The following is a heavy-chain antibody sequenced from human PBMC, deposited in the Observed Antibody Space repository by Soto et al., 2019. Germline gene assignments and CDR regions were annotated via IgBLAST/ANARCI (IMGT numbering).Heavy chain of an antibody. V-gene: IGHV3-48*02. CDR3: ARENDYVWGSYRLTWFDS. CDR2: ISSSSSTI. Sequence: EVQLVESGGGLVQPGGSLRLSCAASGFTFSSYSMNWVRQAPGKGLEWVSYISSSSSTIYYADSVKGRFTISRDNAKNSLYLQMNSLRDEDTAVYYCARENDYVWGSYRLTWFDSWGQGTLVTVSS. D-gene: IGHD3-16*02. J-gene: IGHJ5*01. CDR1: GFTFSSYS.